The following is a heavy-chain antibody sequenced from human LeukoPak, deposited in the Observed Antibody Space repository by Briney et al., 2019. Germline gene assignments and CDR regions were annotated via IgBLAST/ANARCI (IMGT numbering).Heavy chain of an antibody. D-gene: IGHD1-26*01. CDR3: ARVARVGATGDFDY. Sequence: PSQTLSLTCTVSGGSISSGGYYWSWIRQHPGKGLEWIGYIYYSGSTNYNPSLKSRVTISVDTSKNQFSLKLSSVTAADTAVYYCARVARVGATGDFDYWGQGTLVTVSS. CDR1: GGSISSGGYY. CDR2: IYYSGST. J-gene: IGHJ4*02. V-gene: IGHV4-31*03.